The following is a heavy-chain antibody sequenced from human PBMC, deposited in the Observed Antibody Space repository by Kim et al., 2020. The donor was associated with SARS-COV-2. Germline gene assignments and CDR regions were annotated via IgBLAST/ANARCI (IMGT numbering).Heavy chain of an antibody. CDR2: ISGSGGST. D-gene: IGHD1-26*01. CDR1: GFTFSSYA. V-gene: IGHV3-23*01. J-gene: IGHJ6*02. Sequence: GGSLRLSCAASGFTFSSYAMSWVRQAPGKGLEWVSAISGSGGSTYYADSVKGRFTISRDNSKNTLYLQMNSLRAEDTAVYYCAKDPPWEQWELPSGYYYGMDVWGQGTTVTVSS. CDR3: AKDPPWEQWELPSGYYYGMDV.